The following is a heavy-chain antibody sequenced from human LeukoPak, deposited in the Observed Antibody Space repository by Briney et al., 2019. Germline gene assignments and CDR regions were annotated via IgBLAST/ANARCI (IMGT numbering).Heavy chain of an antibody. Sequence: GASLQISCKGSGYRFTSYWIGWVRQMPGKGLEWMGIIYPGDSDTRYSPSFQGQVTISADKSISTAYLQWSSLKASDTAMYYCVMVRGERDAFDIWGQGTMVTVSS. CDR1: GYRFTSYW. CDR2: IYPGDSDT. CDR3: VMVRGERDAFDI. J-gene: IGHJ3*02. V-gene: IGHV5-51*01. D-gene: IGHD3-10*01.